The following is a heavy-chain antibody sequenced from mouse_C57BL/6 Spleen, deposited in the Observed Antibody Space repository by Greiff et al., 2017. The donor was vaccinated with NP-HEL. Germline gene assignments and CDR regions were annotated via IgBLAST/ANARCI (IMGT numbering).Heavy chain of an antibody. CDR1: GYAFSSYW. J-gene: IGHJ2*01. Sequence: QVQLQQSGAELVKPGASVKISCKASGYAFSSYWMNWVKQRPGKGLEWIGKIYPGDGDTNYNEKFKGKATLTADKSSSTAYMQLSSLTSADSAVYFCARSPSYYYGSSYYFDYWGQGTTLTVSS. CDR3: ARSPSYYYGSSYYFDY. CDR2: IYPGDGDT. V-gene: IGHV1-80*01. D-gene: IGHD1-1*01.